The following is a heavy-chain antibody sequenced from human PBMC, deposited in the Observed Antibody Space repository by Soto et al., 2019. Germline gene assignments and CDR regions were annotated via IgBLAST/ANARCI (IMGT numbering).Heavy chain of an antibody. CDR2: IYHSGST. Sequence: ASETLSLTCAVSGYSISSGYYWGWIRQPPGKGLEWIGTIYHSGSTYYNPSLKSRVTISVDTSNNQFSLKLMSVTAADTATYYCARDSRTGCSSTDCYMSWGRGILVTVSS. J-gene: IGHJ5*02. D-gene: IGHD2-2*01. CDR3: ARDSRTGCSSTDCYMS. V-gene: IGHV4-38-2*02. CDR1: GYSISSGYY.